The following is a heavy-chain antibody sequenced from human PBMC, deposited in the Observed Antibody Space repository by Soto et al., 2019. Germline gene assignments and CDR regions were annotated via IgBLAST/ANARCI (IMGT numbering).Heavy chain of an antibody. Sequence: QVPLVQSGAEVKKPGASVKVSCKASGYTYTSYGIIWVRQAPGQGLEWMGWISAYNGNTNYAQKLQGRVTMTTDTSTSTAYMELRSLRSDDTAVYYCARLTGTTLVYYFDYWGQGTLVTVSS. V-gene: IGHV1-18*01. CDR2: ISAYNGNT. J-gene: IGHJ4*02. CDR3: ARLTGTTLVYYFDY. D-gene: IGHD1-7*01. CDR1: GYTYTSYG.